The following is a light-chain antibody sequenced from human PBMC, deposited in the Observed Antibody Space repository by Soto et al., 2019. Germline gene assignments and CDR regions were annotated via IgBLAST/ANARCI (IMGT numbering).Light chain of an antibody. V-gene: IGKV1-6*01. J-gene: IGKJ1*01. CDR3: LQDYDYPRT. CDR2: GTS. Sequence: AIQMTQSPSSLSASVGDRVTITCRASQGIRDDVGWYQQRPGEAPRLLIYGTSNLQSGVPSRFSGSGSGTDFTLTICSQQPEDFATYYCLQDYDYPRTFGQGTKVEIK. CDR1: QGIRDD.